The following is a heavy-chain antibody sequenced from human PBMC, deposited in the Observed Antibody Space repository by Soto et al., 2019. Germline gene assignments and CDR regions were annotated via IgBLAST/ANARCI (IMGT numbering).Heavy chain of an antibody. CDR1: GFTFSSFG. CDR2: ASYDGSYK. J-gene: IGHJ4*02. D-gene: IGHD5-12*01. Sequence: QVQLVESGGGVVQPGRSLRLSCAASGFTFSSFGMHWVRQAPGKGLGWVAVASYDGSYKYYADSVKGRFIISRDNSKNTLYLQMNSLRAEDTAVYYCAKERSVVATTPDFDYWGQGTLVTVSS. CDR3: AKERSVVATTPDFDY. V-gene: IGHV3-30*18.